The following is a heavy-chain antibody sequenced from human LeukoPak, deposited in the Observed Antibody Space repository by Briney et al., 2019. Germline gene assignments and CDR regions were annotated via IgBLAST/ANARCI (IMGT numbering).Heavy chain of an antibody. V-gene: IGHV4-4*07. Sequence: SETLSLTCTVSGGSISSYYWSWIRQPAGKGLEWIGRIYTSGSTNYNPSLKSRVTISVDTSKNQFSLKLSSVTAADTAVYYCARLGNVWFGELSYGMDVWGQGTTVTVSS. D-gene: IGHD3-10*01. CDR2: IYTSGST. CDR3: ARLGNVWFGELSYGMDV. CDR1: GGSISSYY. J-gene: IGHJ6*02.